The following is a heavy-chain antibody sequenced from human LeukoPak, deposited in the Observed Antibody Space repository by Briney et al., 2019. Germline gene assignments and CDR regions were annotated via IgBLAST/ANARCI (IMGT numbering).Heavy chain of an antibody. D-gene: IGHD4-11*01. J-gene: IGHJ6*03. CDR3: ARSLVTTPYYYYYMDV. CDR2: MNPNSGNT. Sequence: ASVKVSCKASGYTFTSYDINWVRQATGQGLEWMGWMNPNSGNTGYAQKFQGRVTMTRNTSISTAYMELSSLRSEDTAVYYCARSLVTTPYYYYYMDVWGKGTTVTASS. CDR1: GYTFTSYD. V-gene: IGHV1-8*01.